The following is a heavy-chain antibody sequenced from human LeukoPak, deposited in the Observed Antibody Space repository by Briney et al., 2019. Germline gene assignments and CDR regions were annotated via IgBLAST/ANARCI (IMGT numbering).Heavy chain of an antibody. CDR3: ARHEYSGSYYGLSWFDP. CDR1: GGSISSSGYY. J-gene: IGHJ5*02. V-gene: IGHV4-39*01. CDR2: IYYSGNT. Sequence: SETLSLTCTVSGGSISSSGYYWGWIRQPPGKGLEWLACIYYSGNTYYNPSLKSRVTISVDTSKNQLSMKLSSLTAADTAVYYCARHEYSGSYYGLSWFDPWGQGTLVTVSS. D-gene: IGHD1-26*01.